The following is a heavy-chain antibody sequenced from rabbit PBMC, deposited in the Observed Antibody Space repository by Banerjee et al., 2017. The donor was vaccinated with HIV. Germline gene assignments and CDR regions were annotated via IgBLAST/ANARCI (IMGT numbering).Heavy chain of an antibody. V-gene: IGHV1S40*01. CDR3: AREYGDYGGSFKL. J-gene: IGHJ4*01. CDR2: IAAGSSGRT. CDR1: GFSLSSGYC. Sequence: QSLEESGGGLVKPGASLTLTCKASGFSLSSGYCMCWVRQAPGKGLEWIACIAAGSSGRTWYASWAKGRFTISKTSSTTVTLQMASLTAADTATYFCAREYGDYGGSFKLWGPGTLVTVS. D-gene: IGHD2-1*01.